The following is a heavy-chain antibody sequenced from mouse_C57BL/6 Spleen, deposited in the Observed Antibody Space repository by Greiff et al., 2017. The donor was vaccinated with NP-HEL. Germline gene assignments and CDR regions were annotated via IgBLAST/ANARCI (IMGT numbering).Heavy chain of an antibody. CDR1: GFTFSDYG. V-gene: IGHV5-15*01. Sequence: EVMLVESGGGLVQPGGSLKLSCAASGFTFSDYGMAWVRQAPRKGPEWVAFISNLAYSIYYADTVTGRFTISRENAKNTLYLEMSSLRSEDTAMYYCARHDADYFDYWGQGTTLTVSS. J-gene: IGHJ2*01. D-gene: IGHD2-3*01. CDR2: ISNLAYSI. CDR3: ARHDADYFDY.